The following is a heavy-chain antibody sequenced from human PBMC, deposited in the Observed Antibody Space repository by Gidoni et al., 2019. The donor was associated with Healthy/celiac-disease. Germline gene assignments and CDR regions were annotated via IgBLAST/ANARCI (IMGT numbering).Heavy chain of an antibody. CDR2: INSDGSST. CDR3: ARGDWKTGYYYMDV. J-gene: IGHJ6*03. Sequence: EVQLVESGGGLVQPGGSLSLSCVASGFTFSSYWMHWVRQAPGKGLVWVSRINSDGSSTSYADSVKGRFTISRDNAKNTLYLQMNSLRAEDTAVYYCARGDWKTGYYYMDVWGKGTTVTVSS. V-gene: IGHV3-74*01. CDR1: GFTFSSYW. D-gene: IGHD1-1*01.